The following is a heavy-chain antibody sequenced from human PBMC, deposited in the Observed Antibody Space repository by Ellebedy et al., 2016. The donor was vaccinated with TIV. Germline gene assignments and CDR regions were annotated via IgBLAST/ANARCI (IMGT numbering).Heavy chain of an antibody. CDR3: ATVFDGYRGLDY. Sequence: AASVKVSCQVSGYTLTELSMHWVRQAPGKGLEWMGGFDPEDDETIYAQKFQGRVTMTEDTSTDTAYMDLRSLRSEDTAVYYCATVFDGYRGLDYWGQGTLVTVSS. CDR2: FDPEDDET. CDR1: GYTLTELS. V-gene: IGHV1-24*01. J-gene: IGHJ4*02. D-gene: IGHD5-24*01.